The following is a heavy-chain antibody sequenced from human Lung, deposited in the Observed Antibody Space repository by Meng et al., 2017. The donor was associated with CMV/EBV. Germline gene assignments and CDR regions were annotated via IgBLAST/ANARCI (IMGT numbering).Heavy chain of an antibody. D-gene: IGHD2-2*01. J-gene: IGHJ4*02. Sequence: ASXXVSXKASVYTFTGYYMHWVRQAPGQGLEWMGWINPNSGGTNYAQKFQGRVTMTRDTSISTAYMELSRLRSDDTAVYYCAGGPRSSTSLGYWGQGTLVTVSS. CDR1: VYTFTGYY. CDR2: INPNSGGT. V-gene: IGHV1-2*02. CDR3: AGGPRSSTSLGY.